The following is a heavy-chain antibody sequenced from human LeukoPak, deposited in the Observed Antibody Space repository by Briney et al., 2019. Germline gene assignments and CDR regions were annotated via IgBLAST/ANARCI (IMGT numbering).Heavy chain of an antibody. CDR1: GGSISSGDYY. Sequence: PSQTLSLTCTVSGGSISSGDYYWSWIRQPPGKGLEWIGYIYYSGSTYYNPSLKSRVTISVDTSKNQFSLKLSSVTAADTAVYYCARISLPSEGFDYWGQGTLVNGPS. D-gene: IGHD3-3*02. J-gene: IGHJ4*02. CDR3: ARISLPSEGFDY. CDR2: IYYSGST. V-gene: IGHV4-30-4*01.